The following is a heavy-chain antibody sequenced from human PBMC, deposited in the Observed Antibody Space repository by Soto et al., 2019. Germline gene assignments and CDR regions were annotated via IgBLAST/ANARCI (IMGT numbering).Heavy chain of an antibody. J-gene: IGHJ6*02. V-gene: IGHV4-59*01. Sequence: PSETLSLTCTVSGGSISSYYWSWIRQPPGKGLEWIGYIYYSGSTNYNPSLKSRVTISVDTSKNQFSLKLSSVTAADTAVYYCARDRWELLHYYGMDFWGQGTTVTVSS. CDR2: IYYSGST. D-gene: IGHD1-26*01. CDR3: ARDRWELLHYYGMDF. CDR1: GGSISSYY.